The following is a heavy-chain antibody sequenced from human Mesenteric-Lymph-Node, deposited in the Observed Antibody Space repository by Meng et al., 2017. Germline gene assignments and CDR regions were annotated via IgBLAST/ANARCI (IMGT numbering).Heavy chain of an antibody. J-gene: IGHJ6*02. CDR2: IYTSGST. D-gene: IGHD2-2*03. CDR3: AGGGLDIVVVPAARPGHYYGMDV. CDR1: GGSISSSSYY. V-gene: IGHV4-39*07. Sequence: SETLSLTCTVSGGSISSSSYYWGWIRQPPGKGLEWIGRIYTSGSTNYNPSLKSRVTMSVDTSKNQFSLKLSSVTAADTAVYYCAGGGLDIVVVPAARPGHYYGMDVWGQGTTVTVSS.